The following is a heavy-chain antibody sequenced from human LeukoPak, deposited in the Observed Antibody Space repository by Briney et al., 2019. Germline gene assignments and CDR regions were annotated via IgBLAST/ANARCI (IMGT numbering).Heavy chain of an antibody. Sequence: SVKVSCKASGGTFSSYAISWVRQAPGQGLEWMGGIIPIFGTANYAQKFQGRATITADESTSTAYMELSSLRSEDTAVYYCAEGYCSSTSCYKDWFDPWGQGTLVTVSS. V-gene: IGHV1-69*13. D-gene: IGHD2-2*02. CDR1: GGTFSSYA. CDR2: IIPIFGTA. CDR3: AEGYCSSTSCYKDWFDP. J-gene: IGHJ5*02.